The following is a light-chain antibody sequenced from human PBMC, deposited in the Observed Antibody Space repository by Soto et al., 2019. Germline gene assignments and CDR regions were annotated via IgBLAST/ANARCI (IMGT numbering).Light chain of an antibody. Sequence: DIQMTQSPSSVSASVGDRVTISCRASQGISSWLDWYQQKPGKAPSLLIYSATTLHSGLPSRFSGRGSGTDFTLTTSSLQPEDFATYYCEQANSFPLTFGPGTKVDIK. CDR1: QGISSW. J-gene: IGKJ3*01. V-gene: IGKV1-12*01. CDR3: EQANSFPLT. CDR2: SAT.